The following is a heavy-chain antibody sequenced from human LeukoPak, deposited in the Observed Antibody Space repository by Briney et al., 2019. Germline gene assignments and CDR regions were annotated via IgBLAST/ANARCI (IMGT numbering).Heavy chain of an antibody. CDR3: AKGPRQTGTTPHYYYYYMDV. CDR2: ISYDGSNK. CDR1: GFTFSNYA. V-gene: IGHV3-30*18. Sequence: QPGGSLRLSCAAYGFTFSNYAMHWVRQAPGKGLEWVAVISYDGSNKYYADSVKGRFTISRDNSKNTLYLQMNSLRAEDTAVYYRAKGPRQTGTTPHYYYYYMDVWGKGTTVTVSS. J-gene: IGHJ6*03. D-gene: IGHD1-7*01.